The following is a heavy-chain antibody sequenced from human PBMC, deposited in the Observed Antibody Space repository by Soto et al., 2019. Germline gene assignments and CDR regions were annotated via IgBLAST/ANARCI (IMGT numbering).Heavy chain of an antibody. D-gene: IGHD5-18*01. J-gene: IGHJ6*02. V-gene: IGHV5-51*01. CDR2: IYPADSDT. Sequence: ESLTISCKGSGYNFATDWIGLVRQMPGKGLECMGIIYPADSDTRYSPSFQGQVTISADKSISTAYLQWSSLKASDTAMYYCARYWHSYSLNYYRGMDVWGQGTTVTVSS. CDR1: GYNFATDW. CDR3: ARYWHSYSLNYYRGMDV.